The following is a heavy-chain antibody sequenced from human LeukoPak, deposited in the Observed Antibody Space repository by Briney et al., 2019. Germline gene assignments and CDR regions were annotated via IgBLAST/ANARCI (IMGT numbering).Heavy chain of an antibody. Sequence: GASVKVSCKASGYTFSSYGISWVRQAPGQGLEWMGWISPYNSNTNYAQKLQGRVTMTTDTSTSTAYMELRSLRSDDTAVYYCARDRIAVADPYYFDYWGQGTLVTVSS. D-gene: IGHD6-19*01. J-gene: IGHJ4*02. V-gene: IGHV1-18*01. CDR2: ISPYNSNT. CDR1: GYTFSSYG. CDR3: ARDRIAVADPYYFDY.